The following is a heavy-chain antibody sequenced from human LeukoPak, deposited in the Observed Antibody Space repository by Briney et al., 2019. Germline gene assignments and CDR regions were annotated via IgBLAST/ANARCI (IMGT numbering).Heavy chain of an antibody. CDR3: VTNNPFDP. Sequence: PGGSLRLSCAASGFTFSGYSMNWVRQAPGKGLEWVSYISSGSRTIYYADPVKGRFTMSRDNAKNSLYLQMNSLRAEDTAVYYCVTNNPFDPWGQGTLVTVSS. D-gene: IGHD1-14*01. CDR2: ISSGSRTI. J-gene: IGHJ5*02. V-gene: IGHV3-48*01. CDR1: GFTFSGYS.